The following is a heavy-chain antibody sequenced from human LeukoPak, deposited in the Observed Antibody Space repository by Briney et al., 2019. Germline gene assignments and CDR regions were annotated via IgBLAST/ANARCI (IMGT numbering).Heavy chain of an antibody. J-gene: IGHJ4*02. CDR2: ISGSGGTT. Sequence: GGSLRLSCAASGFTFSSYAMSWVRQAPGEGLEWVSVISGSGGTTYYADSVKGRFTISRDNSKNTLYLQMDSLRAEDTAVYYCAKGGSGWYKYDCWDQGTLVSVSS. V-gene: IGHV3-23*01. D-gene: IGHD6-19*01. CDR1: GFTFSSYA. CDR3: AKGGSGWYKYDC.